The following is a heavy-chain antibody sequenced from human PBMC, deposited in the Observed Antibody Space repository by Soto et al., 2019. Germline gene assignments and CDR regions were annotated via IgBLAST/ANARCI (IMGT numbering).Heavy chain of an antibody. CDR2: IRGSGGST. CDR1: GFTFSSYV. D-gene: IGHD2-2*03. V-gene: IGHV3-23*01. J-gene: IGHJ5*02. Sequence: EVQLLESGGGLVQPGGSLRLSCAASGFTFSSYVMSWVRQAPGKGLEWVSSIRGSGGSTYYADSVKGRFSISRDNSKHTLYLQMNSLRAEDTAFYYCAKDRNWILPFDPWGQGTLVTVSS. CDR3: AKDRNWILPFDP.